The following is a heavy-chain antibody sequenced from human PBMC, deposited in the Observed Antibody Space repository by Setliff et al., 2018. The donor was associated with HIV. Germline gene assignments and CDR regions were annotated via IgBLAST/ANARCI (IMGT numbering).Heavy chain of an antibody. V-gene: IGHV1-18*01. CDR1: GDTFSNYA. CDR3: ARYAASGTGWFDP. J-gene: IGHJ5*02. CDR2: IGGDNANI. D-gene: IGHD2-8*02. Sequence: ASVKVSCKASGDTFSNYAFSWVRQAPGQGLEWMGRIGGDNANIKFAQSFQGRVTMTTDTPTNTAYLELTSLRSDDTAVYYCARYAASGTGWFDPWGQGTQVTVSS.